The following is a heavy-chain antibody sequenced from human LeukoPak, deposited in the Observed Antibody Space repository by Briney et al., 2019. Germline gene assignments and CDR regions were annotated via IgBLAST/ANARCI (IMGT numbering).Heavy chain of an antibody. CDR3: AGLWFENWIDA. CDR2: LFYNGPS. J-gene: IGHJ5*02. CDR1: GVSISDGFY. V-gene: IGHV4-38-2*01. D-gene: IGHD2-21*01. Sequence: PSETLSLTCAVSGVSISDGFYWGWIRQPPGKGLEWIGSLFYNGPSYYNPSLESRVIITMDTSKNHFFLKLTSVTAADTAVYFCAGLWFENWIDAWGQGTLVNVS.